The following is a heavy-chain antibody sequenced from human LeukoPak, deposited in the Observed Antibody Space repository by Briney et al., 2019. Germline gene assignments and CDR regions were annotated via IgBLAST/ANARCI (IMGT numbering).Heavy chain of an antibody. D-gene: IGHD1-26*01. CDR3: ARGDTISESGYFEL. V-gene: IGHV4-34*01. CDR1: GGSFSTYY. J-gene: IGHJ4*02. CDR2: INQRGDT. Sequence: PSETLSLTCAVYGGSFSTYYWSWIRQSPGKGLEWIAEINQRGDTNYNPSLKSRVTISVDTSKNQFSLNVRSLTAADTAVYYCARGDTISESGYFELWGQGSLLTVS.